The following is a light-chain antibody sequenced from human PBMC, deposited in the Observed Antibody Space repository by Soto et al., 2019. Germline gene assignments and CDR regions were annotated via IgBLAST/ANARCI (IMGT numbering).Light chain of an antibody. V-gene: IGKV3-11*01. CDR1: QSVSSY. J-gene: IGKJ1*01. CDR3: QQRSNWPRWT. CDR2: DAS. Sequence: IGVTLSPATLSLYPGERATLSCRASQSVSSYLAWYQQKPGQAPRLLIYDASNRATGIPARFSGSGSGTDFTLPISSLEPEDFAVYYCQQRSNWPRWTFGQGTKADI.